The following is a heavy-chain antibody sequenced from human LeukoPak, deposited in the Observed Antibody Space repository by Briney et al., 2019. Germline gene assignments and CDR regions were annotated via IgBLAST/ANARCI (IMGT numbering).Heavy chain of an antibody. J-gene: IGHJ6*02. Sequence: ASVKVSCKVSGYTLTELSMHWVRQAPGKGLEWMGGFDPEDGETIYAQKFQGRVTMTEDTSTDTAYMELSSLRSEDTAVYYCATAVVRGVMNYYDMDVWGQGTTVTVSS. CDR1: GYTLTELS. D-gene: IGHD3-10*01. CDR2: FDPEDGET. V-gene: IGHV1-24*01. CDR3: ATAVVRGVMNYYDMDV.